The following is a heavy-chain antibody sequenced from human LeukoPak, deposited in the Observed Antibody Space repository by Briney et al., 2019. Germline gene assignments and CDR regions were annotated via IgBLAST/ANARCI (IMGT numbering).Heavy chain of an antibody. CDR3: VRDLQD. V-gene: IGHV3-21*01. CDR1: GFSFSSYS. J-gene: IGHJ4*02. CDR2: ISRSSDYI. Sequence: GGSLRLSCEASGFSFSSYSMNWVRQAPGKGLEWVSSISRSSDYIYYADSVKGRFTISRDNAKNSLYLQMNSLRAEDTAVYYCVRDLQDWGQGTLVTVSS.